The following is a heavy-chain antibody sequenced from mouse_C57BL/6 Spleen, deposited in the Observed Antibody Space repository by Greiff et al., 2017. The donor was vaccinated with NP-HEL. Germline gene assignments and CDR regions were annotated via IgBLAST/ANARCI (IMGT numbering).Heavy chain of an antibody. J-gene: IGHJ2*01. CDR2: IYPGDGDT. CDR3: ARGSSSYDFDY. V-gene: IGHV1-80*01. D-gene: IGHD1-1*01. Sequence: QVQLQQSGAELVKPGASVKISCKASGYAFSSYWMNWVKQRPGKGLEWIGQIYPGDGDTNYNGKFKGKATLTADKSSSTAYMQLSSLTSEDSAVYFCARGSSSYDFDYWGQGTTLTVSS. CDR1: GYAFSSYW.